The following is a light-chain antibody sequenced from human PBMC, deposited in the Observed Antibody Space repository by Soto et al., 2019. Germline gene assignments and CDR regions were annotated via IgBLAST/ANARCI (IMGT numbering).Light chain of an antibody. V-gene: IGKV1-39*01. CDR1: QSISLY. J-gene: IGKJ2*01. Sequence: DLQMTQSPSSLSASVGDRVTITCRASQSISLYLNWYQQKPGKAPKLLIYAASSLQSGVPSRFSGSGSGTHFTLTITSLQPEDFASYYCQQSYSTPYTFGQGTKLEI. CDR3: QQSYSTPYT. CDR2: AAS.